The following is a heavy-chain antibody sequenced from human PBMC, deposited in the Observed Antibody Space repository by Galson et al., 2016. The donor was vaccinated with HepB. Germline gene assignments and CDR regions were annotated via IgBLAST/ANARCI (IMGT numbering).Heavy chain of an antibody. Sequence: SVKVSCKASGGTFSRYAINWVRQAPGQGLEWMGGIIPIFGTAKYAEKLQGRVTITADESTNTAYMELSSLRSEDTAVYYCARDVGYSSSWYFDRWGQGTLVIVSS. CDR3: ARDVGYSSSWYFDR. J-gene: IGHJ4*02. CDR1: GGTFSRYA. D-gene: IGHD6-13*01. V-gene: IGHV1-69*13. CDR2: IIPIFGTA.